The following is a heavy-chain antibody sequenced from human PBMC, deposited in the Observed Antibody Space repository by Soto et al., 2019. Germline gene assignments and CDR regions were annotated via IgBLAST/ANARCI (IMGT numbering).Heavy chain of an antibody. V-gene: IGHV4-59*01. CDR2: IYYSGST. CDR3: ARTVTTAYYYGMDV. CDR1: GGSISSYY. J-gene: IGHJ6*02. Sequence: QVQLQESGPGLVKPSETLSLTCTVSGGSISSYYWSWIRQPPGKGLEWIGYIYYSGSTNYNPSLKSRVTISGDTSKTQSSLKLSSVTAADTAVYYCARTVTTAYYYGMDVWGQGTTVTVSS. D-gene: IGHD4-17*01.